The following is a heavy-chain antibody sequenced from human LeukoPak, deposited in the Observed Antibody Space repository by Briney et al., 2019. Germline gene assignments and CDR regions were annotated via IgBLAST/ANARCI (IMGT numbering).Heavy chain of an antibody. CDR2: ISGSGGST. CDR1: GFTFSDYA. V-gene: IGHV3-23*01. CDR3: ARGTLKAAATDFDY. Sequence: PGGSLRLSCAASGFTFSDYAMSWVRQAPGKGLEWVSAISGSGGSTYYADSVKGRFTISRGNSKNTLYLQMNSLRAEDTALYYCARGTLKAAATDFDYWGQGTLVTVSS. J-gene: IGHJ4*01. D-gene: IGHD6-13*01.